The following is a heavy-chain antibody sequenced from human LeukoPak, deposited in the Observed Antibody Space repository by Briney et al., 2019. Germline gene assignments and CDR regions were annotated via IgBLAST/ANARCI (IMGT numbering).Heavy chain of an antibody. V-gene: IGHV3-30*02. CDR3: AKGSRYNSGLLHYMDV. CDR1: EFTFTSYA. Sequence: GGSLRLSCAASEFTFTSYAMHWVRQAPGKGLEWVAFIRYDGTSKYYADSVKGRFTISRDNSKNTVHLQLESLRVEDTAVYYCAKGSRYNSGLLHYMDVWGKGTTVTVSS. CDR2: IRYDGTSK. J-gene: IGHJ6*03. D-gene: IGHD5-12*01.